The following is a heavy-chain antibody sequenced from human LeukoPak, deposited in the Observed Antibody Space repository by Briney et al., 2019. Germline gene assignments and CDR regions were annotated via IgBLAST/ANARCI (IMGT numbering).Heavy chain of an antibody. CDR1: GFTLCRFW. D-gene: IGHD7-27*01. CDR2: INEDGSEK. J-gene: IGHJ4*02. CDR3: ARASDVGTIDY. Sequence: GGSLTLSCGASGFTLCRFWMSWPRRARGKGLEWVANINEDGSEKYHVDSVKGRFTISRDNAKNSLYLQMDSLTAADTAVYYCARASDVGTIDYWGQGTLVTVSS. V-gene: IGHV3-7*04.